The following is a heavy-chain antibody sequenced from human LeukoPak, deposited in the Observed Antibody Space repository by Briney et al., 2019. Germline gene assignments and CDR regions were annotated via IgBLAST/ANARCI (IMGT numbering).Heavy chain of an antibody. CDR2: IWYDGSNK. CDR1: GFTFSNYG. D-gene: IGHD1-26*01. CDR3: ARDWPSGSYYHFDY. J-gene: IGHJ4*02. V-gene: IGHV3-33*01. Sequence: PGRSLRLSCAASGFTFSNYGMHWVRQAPGKGLEWVALIWYDGSNKYYADSVKGRFTISRDNSKNTLYLQMNSLRAEDTAVYYCARDWPSGSYYHFDYWGQGTLVTVSS.